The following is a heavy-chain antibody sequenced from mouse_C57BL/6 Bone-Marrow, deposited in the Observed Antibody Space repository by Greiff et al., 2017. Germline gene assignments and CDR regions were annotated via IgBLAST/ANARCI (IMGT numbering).Heavy chain of an antibody. CDR3: AIRGLLRCGYYFDY. V-gene: IGHV1-74*01. D-gene: IGHD1-1*01. J-gene: IGHJ2*01. Sequence: VKQRPGQGLEWIGRIHPSDSDTNYNHKFKGKATLTVDKSSSTAYMQLSSLTSEDSAVYYCAIRGLLRCGYYFDYWGQGTTLTVSS. CDR2: IHPSDSDT.